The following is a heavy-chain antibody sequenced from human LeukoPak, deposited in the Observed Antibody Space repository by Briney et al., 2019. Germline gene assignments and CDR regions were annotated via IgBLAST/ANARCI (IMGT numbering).Heavy chain of an antibody. J-gene: IGHJ4*02. CDR3: ARTAARRFDY. CDR1: GGSISNNW. CDR2: ISQSART. D-gene: IGHD6-6*01. V-gene: IGHV4-4*02. Sequence: SETLSLTCAVTGGSISNNWWTWVRQPPGKGLEWIGEISQSARTNYNPSLKSRVTMSIDKSRNQFSLRMSSVTAADTAVYYCARTAARRFDYWGQGTLVTVSS.